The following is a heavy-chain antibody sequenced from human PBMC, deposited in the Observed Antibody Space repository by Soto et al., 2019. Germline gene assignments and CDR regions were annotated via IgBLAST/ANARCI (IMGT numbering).Heavy chain of an antibody. Sequence: QVQLVESGGGVVQPGRSLILSCAASGFTFSTYGMHWVRQAPGKGLEWVAIISYDGSNKYYADSVKGRFTISRDHSKNTLYLQMNSLRGEDKAVYYCAKDVSGDYDYFDYWGQGTLVTVSS. D-gene: IGHD4-17*01. CDR2: ISYDGSNK. CDR3: AKDVSGDYDYFDY. J-gene: IGHJ4*02. V-gene: IGHV3-30*18. CDR1: GFTFSTYG.